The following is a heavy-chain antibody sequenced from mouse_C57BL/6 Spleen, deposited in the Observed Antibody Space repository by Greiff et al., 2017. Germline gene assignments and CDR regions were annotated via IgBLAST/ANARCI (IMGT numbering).Heavy chain of an antibody. D-gene: IGHD1-1*01. CDR3: ANYGSSYRFDY. Sequence: EVQLQQSGPELVKPGASVKISCKASGYTFTDYYMNWVKQSHGKSLEWIGDINPNNGGTSYDQKFKGKATLTVDKSASTAYMELRSLTSEDSAVYYCANYGSSYRFDYWGQGTTLTVSS. J-gene: IGHJ2*01. CDR1: GYTFTDYY. CDR2: INPNNGGT. V-gene: IGHV1-26*01.